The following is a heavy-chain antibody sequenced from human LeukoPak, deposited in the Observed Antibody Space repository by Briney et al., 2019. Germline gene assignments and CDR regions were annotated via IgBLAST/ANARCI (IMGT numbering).Heavy chain of an antibody. Sequence: GGSLRLSCAASGFTFSSYSTNWARQAPGKGLEWVSSISSSSSYIYYADSVKGRFTISRDNAKNSLYLQMNSLRAEDTAVYYCARDAASSSPNYWGQGTLVTVSS. CDR1: GFTFSSYS. D-gene: IGHD6-13*01. CDR3: ARDAASSSPNY. J-gene: IGHJ4*02. V-gene: IGHV3-21*01. CDR2: ISSSSSYI.